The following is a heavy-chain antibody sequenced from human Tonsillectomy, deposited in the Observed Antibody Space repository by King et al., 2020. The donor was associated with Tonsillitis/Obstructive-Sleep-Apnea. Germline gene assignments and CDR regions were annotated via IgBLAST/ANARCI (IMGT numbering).Heavy chain of an antibody. J-gene: IGHJ6*03. CDR2: FAPEDGET. CDR1: GYTLTELS. D-gene: IGHD3-3*01. Sequence: QLVQSGAEVKKPGASVKVSCKVSGYTLTELSMHWVRQAPGKGLEWMGGFAPEDGETIYAQQLQGRVTMTEDTSTDTAYMELSSLRSEDTAVYYCATKGLFGVVNSYYYFMDVCGKGTTGTVSS. V-gene: IGHV1-24*01. CDR3: ATKGLFGVVNSYYYFMDV.